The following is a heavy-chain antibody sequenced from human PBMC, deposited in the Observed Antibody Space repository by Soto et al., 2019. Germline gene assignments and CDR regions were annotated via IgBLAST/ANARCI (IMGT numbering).Heavy chain of an antibody. D-gene: IGHD6-13*01. CDR3: ERGGIVIAAPFDY. V-gene: IGHV3-74*01. CDR1: GFTFSSYW. CDR2: INSDGSST. Sequence: GGSLRLSCAASGFTFSSYWMHWVRQAPGKGLVWVSRINSDGSSTSYADSVKGQFTISRDNAKNKLNLKMNSLRAEKTAEYNCERGGIVIAAPFDYGGQEPLAPVSS. J-gene: IGHJ4*02.